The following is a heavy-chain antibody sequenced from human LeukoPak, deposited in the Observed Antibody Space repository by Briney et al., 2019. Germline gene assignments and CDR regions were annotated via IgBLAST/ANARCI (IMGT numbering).Heavy chain of an antibody. Sequence: GGSLRLSCAASGFTFSSYAMSWVRQAPGKGLEWVSAISGSGGSTYYADSVEGRFTISRDNPKNTLYLQMNSLRAEDTAVYYCAKDLTYYDSSGYYPYFDYWGQGTLVTVSS. J-gene: IGHJ4*02. CDR3: AKDLTYYDSSGYYPYFDY. CDR1: GFTFSSYA. V-gene: IGHV3-23*01. D-gene: IGHD3-22*01. CDR2: ISGSGGST.